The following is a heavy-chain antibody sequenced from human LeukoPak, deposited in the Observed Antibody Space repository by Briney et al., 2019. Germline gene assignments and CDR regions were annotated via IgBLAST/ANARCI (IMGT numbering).Heavy chain of an antibody. J-gene: IGHJ4*02. D-gene: IGHD3-10*01. V-gene: IGHV3-21*01. CDR2: ISSGSSYI. CDR1: GFTFSSYS. CDR3: ARDRPYYYGSGSYYPHNDY. Sequence: PGGSLRLSCEASGFTFSSYSMNWVRQAPGKGLEWVSSISSGSSYIYYADSVKGRFTISRDNAKNSLYLQMNSLRAEDTAVYYCARDRPYYYGSGSYYPHNDYWGQGTLVTVSS.